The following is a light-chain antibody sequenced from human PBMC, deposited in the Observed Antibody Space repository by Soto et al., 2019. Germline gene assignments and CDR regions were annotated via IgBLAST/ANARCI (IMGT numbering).Light chain of an antibody. CDR1: SSNIGAGYA. J-gene: IGLJ2*01. CDR3: QSYDSSLSSSI. Sequence: QLVLTQPPSVSGAPGQRVTISCTGSSSNIGAGYAVHWYHQLPGTAPKLLIYGNNNRPSGVPDRFSGSKSGTSASLAITGLQAEDEADYYCQSYDSSLSSSIFGGGTKVTVL. CDR2: GNN. V-gene: IGLV1-40*01.